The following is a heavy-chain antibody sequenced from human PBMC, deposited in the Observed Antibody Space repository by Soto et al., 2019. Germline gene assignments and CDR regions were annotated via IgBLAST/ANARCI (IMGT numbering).Heavy chain of an antibody. J-gene: IGHJ4*02. CDR3: ACYGGSGSYYTDY. D-gene: IGHD3-10*01. CDR2: ISSSGSTI. V-gene: IGHV3-11*01. Sequence: VGSLRLSCAASGFTFSDYYMSWIRQAPGKGLEWVSYISSSGSTIYYADSVKGRFTISRDNAKNSLYLQMNSLRAEDTAVYYCACYGGSGSYYTDYWGQGTLVTVSS. CDR1: GFTFSDYY.